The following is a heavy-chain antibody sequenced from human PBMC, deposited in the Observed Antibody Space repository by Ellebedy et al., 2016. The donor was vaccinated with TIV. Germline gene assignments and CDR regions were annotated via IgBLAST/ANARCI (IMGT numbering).Heavy chain of an antibody. CDR1: GFTFSSYA. V-gene: IGHV3-23*01. CDR3: AKPYFGLGVEYYGMDV. CDR2: ISASGGST. D-gene: IGHD3-16*01. J-gene: IGHJ6*02. Sequence: PGGSLRLSCAASGFTFSSYAMSWVRQAPGKGLEWVSAISASGGSTYYADSVKGRFTISRDNSKNTLYLQMNSLRAEDTAVYYCAKPYFGLGVEYYGMDVWGQGTTVTVSS.